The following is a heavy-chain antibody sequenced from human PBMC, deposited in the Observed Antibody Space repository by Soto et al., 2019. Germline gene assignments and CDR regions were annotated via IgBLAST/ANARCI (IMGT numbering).Heavy chain of an antibody. D-gene: IGHD5-12*01. Sequence: GGSLRLSCAASGFTFSSYSMNWVRQAPGKGLEWVSSISSSSSYIYYADSVKGRFTISRDNAKNSLYLQMNSLRAEDTAVYYCARDLEEGVSAAGGYDLQYYYYMDVWGKGTTVTVSS. CDR1: GFTFSSYS. J-gene: IGHJ6*03. CDR2: ISSSSSYI. CDR3: ARDLEEGVSAAGGYDLQYYYYMDV. V-gene: IGHV3-21*01.